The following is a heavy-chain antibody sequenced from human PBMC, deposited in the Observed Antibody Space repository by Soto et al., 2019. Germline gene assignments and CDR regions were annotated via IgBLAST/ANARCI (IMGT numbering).Heavy chain of an antibody. D-gene: IGHD2-15*01. Sequence: VGSLRFSCATSGFTFSSYSMNWVRQAPGVGLEWVSSISSSSRYIYYADSVRGRFTISRDNAKNSLYLQINSLRAEDTAVYYCARDRLVAATSAPPYCYYGMDVWGQGTTVTVSS. CDR2: ISSSSRYI. CDR3: ARDRLVAATSAPPYCYYGMDV. CDR1: GFTFSSYS. J-gene: IGHJ6*02. V-gene: IGHV3-21*01.